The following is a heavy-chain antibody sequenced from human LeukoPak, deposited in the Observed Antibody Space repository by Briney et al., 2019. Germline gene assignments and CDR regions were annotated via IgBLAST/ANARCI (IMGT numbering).Heavy chain of an antibody. CDR3: RRANRYSYGHYFAY. CDR1: GFTFDDYG. CDR2: INWNGGST. D-gene: IGHD5-18*01. V-gene: IGHV3-20*04. J-gene: IGHJ4*02. Sequence: GGSLRLSCAASGFTFDDYGMSWVRQAPGKGLEWVSGINWNGGSTGYADSVKGRFTISRDNAKNSLYLQMNSLRAEDTALYYCRRANRYSYGHYFAYWGQGTLVTVSS.